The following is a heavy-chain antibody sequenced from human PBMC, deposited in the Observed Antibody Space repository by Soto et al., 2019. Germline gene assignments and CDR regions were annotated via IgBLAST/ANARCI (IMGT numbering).Heavy chain of an antibody. V-gene: IGHV6-1*01. CDR2: TYYRSKWYN. D-gene: IGHD6-6*01. Sequence: SQTLSLTCAISGDRVSSNSAAWNWIRQSPSRGLEWLGRTYYRSKWYNDYAVSVKSRITINPDTSKNQFSLQLNSVTPEDTAVYYCARDPAARPNDHPFHVFFPPTDYYYYGMDVWGQGTTVTVSS. CDR1: GDRVSSNSAA. J-gene: IGHJ6*02. CDR3: ARDPAARPNDHPFHVFFPPTDYYYYGMDV.